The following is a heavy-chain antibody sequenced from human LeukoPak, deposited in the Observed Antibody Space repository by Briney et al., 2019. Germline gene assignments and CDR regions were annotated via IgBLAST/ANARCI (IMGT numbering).Heavy chain of an antibody. V-gene: IGHV4-59*01. J-gene: IGHJ4*02. CDR2: FHDSEST. CDR1: GGSISNSY. D-gene: IGHD1-26*01. CDR3: ARGDASGRPGIGFDF. Sequence: SETLSLTCTVSGGSISNSYWSWIRQPPGKGLEWIGFFHDSESTNYNPSLKSRVSISLDTSKNQVSLWLSSVTAADAAVYYCARGDASGRPGIGFDFWGQGTLVTVSS.